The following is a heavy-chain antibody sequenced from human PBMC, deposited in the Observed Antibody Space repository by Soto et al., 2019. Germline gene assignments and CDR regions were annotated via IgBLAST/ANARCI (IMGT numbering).Heavy chain of an antibody. Sequence: ETLSLTCAVYGGSFSGYYWSWIRQPPGKGLEWIGEINHSGSTNYNPSLKSRVTISVDTSKNQFSLKLSSVTAADTAVYYCARRGEGKTYYYYYGMDVWGQGTTVTVSS. V-gene: IGHV4-34*01. CDR1: GGSFSGYY. CDR3: ARRGEGKTYYYYYGMDV. CDR2: INHSGST. D-gene: IGHD3-16*01. J-gene: IGHJ6*02.